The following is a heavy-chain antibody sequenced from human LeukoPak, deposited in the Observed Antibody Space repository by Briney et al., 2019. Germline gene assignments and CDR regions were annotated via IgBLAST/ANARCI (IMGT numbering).Heavy chain of an antibody. J-gene: IGHJ6*02. CDR2: ILESGGST. CDR3: AKRSPRDYYYNMDV. V-gene: IGHV3-23*01. CDR1: GFTFSNYA. Sequence: PGGSLRLSCAASGFTFSNYAMSWVRQAPGKGLEWVLAILESGGSTYYADSVKGRFTISRDNSKNTLYLQMNSLRAEDTAVYYCAKRSPRDYYYNMDVWGQGTTVTVSS.